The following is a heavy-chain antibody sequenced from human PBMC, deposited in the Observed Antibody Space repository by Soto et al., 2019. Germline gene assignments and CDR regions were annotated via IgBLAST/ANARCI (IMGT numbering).Heavy chain of an antibody. CDR2: IGTAGDT. D-gene: IGHD5-18*01. V-gene: IGHV3-13*04. J-gene: IGHJ4*02. Sequence: EVQLVESGGGLVQPGGSLRLSCAASGFTFSSYDMHWVRQATGKGLEWVSAIGTAGDTNYPGSVKGRFTISRENAQNPLYLQMNSLRAGDTAVYYCARGRYGGYPPHYFDYWGQGTLVTVSS. CDR1: GFTFSSYD. CDR3: ARGRYGGYPPHYFDY.